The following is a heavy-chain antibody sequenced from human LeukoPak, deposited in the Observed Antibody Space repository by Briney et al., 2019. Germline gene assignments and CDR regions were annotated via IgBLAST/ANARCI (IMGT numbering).Heavy chain of an antibody. CDR1: GYSFTSYW. CDR3: ARKKDIVVVPAAEDAFDI. Sequence: GESLRISCKGSGYSFTSYWISWVRQMPGKGLEWMGRIDPSDSYANYSPSLQGHVTISADKSISTAYLQWSSLKASDTAMYYCARKKDIVVVPAAEDAFDIWGQGTMVTVSS. V-gene: IGHV5-10-1*01. CDR2: IDPSDSYA. D-gene: IGHD2-2*01. J-gene: IGHJ3*02.